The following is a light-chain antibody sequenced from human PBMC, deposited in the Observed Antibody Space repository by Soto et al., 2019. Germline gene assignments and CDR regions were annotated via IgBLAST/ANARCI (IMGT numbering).Light chain of an antibody. Sequence: QMTQSPSSLSASVGDKIIITCRASRDVGSDVSWYQQKPGQAPKLLIYAASNLYTGVPSRFSGSRSVTEFTLTISSLQPEDFASYYCLHDYGDSSTFGQGTKVEIE. V-gene: IGKV1-6*01. CDR2: AAS. CDR3: LHDYGDSST. CDR1: RDVGSD. J-gene: IGKJ1*01.